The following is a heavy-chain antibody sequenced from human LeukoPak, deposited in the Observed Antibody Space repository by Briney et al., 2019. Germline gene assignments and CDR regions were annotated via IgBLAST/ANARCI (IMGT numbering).Heavy chain of an antibody. D-gene: IGHD2-2*01. V-gene: IGHV3-23*01. CDR3: AKGHCSSTSCYPFDY. Sequence: GGSLRLPCAASGFTFSSYAMSWVRQAPGKGLEWVSAISGSGGSTYYADSVKGRFTISRDNSKNTLYLQMNSLRAEDTAVYYCAKGHCSSTSCYPFDYWGQGTLVTVSS. CDR2: ISGSGGST. CDR1: GFTFSSYA. J-gene: IGHJ4*02.